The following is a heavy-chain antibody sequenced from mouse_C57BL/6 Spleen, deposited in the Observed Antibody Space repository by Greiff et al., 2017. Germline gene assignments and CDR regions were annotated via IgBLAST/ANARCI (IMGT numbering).Heavy chain of an antibody. CDR3: ARDHYFDV. CDR1: GFTFSSYA. CDR2: ISAGGSYT. Sequence: DVHLVESGGGLVKPGGSLKLSCAASGFTFSSYAMSWVRQTPEQRLEWVATISAGGSYTYYPDNVKGRFTISRDNAKNNLYLQLSHLKSVDTAMYYCARDHYFDVGGTGTTVTVAS. V-gene: IGHV5-4*01. J-gene: IGHJ1*03.